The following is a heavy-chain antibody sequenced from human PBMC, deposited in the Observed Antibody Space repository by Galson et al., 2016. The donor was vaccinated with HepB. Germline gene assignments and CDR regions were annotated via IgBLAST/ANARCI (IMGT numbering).Heavy chain of an antibody. CDR2: ISYDGSNK. D-gene: IGHD6-13*01. V-gene: IGHV3-30-3*01. CDR3: ARGRVSSCNTYWYFDL. CDR1: GFTFNTYA. Sequence: SLRLSCAASGFTFNTYAVHWVRQAPGKGLEWVAVISYDGSNKFYGDSVKGRFTIPRDNSKNMLYLQMNDVRTEDTAVYFCARGRVSSCNTYWYFDLWGHGTLVTVSS. J-gene: IGHJ2*01.